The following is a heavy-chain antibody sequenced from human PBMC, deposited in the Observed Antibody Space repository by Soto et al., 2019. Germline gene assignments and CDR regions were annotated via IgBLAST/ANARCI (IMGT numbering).Heavy chain of an antibody. Sequence: QVQLVQSGAEVKKPGASVTVSCKTSGYTFSNYGITWVRQAPGQGLEWMGWISGYNGNTNYAQTVRGRVTMTTDTSTGKVYMERRSLKSDDTAIYYCSRFIMVGGWFDPNYYHGMAVWGQGTTVTVSS. J-gene: IGHJ6*02. CDR2: ISGYNGNT. D-gene: IGHD6-19*01. CDR3: SRFIMVGGWFDPNYYHGMAV. CDR1: GYTFSNYG. V-gene: IGHV1-18*01.